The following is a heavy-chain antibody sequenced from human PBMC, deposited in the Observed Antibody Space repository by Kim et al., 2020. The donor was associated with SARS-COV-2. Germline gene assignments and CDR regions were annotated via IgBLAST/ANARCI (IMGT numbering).Heavy chain of an antibody. D-gene: IGHD6-13*01. Sequence: GGSLRLSCAASGFTFSSYDMHWVRQATGKGLEWVSAIGTAGDTYYPGSVKGRFTISRENAKNSLYLQMNSLRAGDTAVYYCARAAANPYYYYHGMDVWGQGTTVTVSS. CDR3: ARAAANPYYYYHGMDV. CDR1: GFTFSSYD. CDR2: IGTAGDT. J-gene: IGHJ6*02. V-gene: IGHV3-13*01.